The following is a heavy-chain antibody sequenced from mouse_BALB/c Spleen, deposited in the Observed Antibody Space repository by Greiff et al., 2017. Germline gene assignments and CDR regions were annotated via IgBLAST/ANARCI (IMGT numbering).Heavy chain of an antibody. CDR1: GYSITSDYA. V-gene: IGHV3-2*02. CDR2: ISYSGST. Sequence: VQLKESGPGLVKPSQSLSLTCTVTGYSITSDYAWNWIRQFPGNKLEWMGYISYSGSTSYNPSLKSRISITRDTSKNQFFLQLNSVTTEDTATYYCARDDYYFDYWGQGTTLTVSS. D-gene: IGHD2-4*01. CDR3: ARDDYYFDY. J-gene: IGHJ2*01.